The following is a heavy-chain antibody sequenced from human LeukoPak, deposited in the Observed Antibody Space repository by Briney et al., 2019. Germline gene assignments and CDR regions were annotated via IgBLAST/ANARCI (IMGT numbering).Heavy chain of an antibody. V-gene: IGHV3-21*01. Sequence: PGGSLRLSCAASGFTFSSYAMHWVRQAPGKGLEWVSSISSSSSYIYYADSVKGRFTISRDNAKNSLYLQMNSLRAEDTAVYYCARSYYYDSSGYRPNDYWGQGTLVTVSS. D-gene: IGHD3-22*01. CDR3: ARSYYYDSSGYRPNDY. CDR2: ISSSSSYI. CDR1: GFTFSSYA. J-gene: IGHJ4*02.